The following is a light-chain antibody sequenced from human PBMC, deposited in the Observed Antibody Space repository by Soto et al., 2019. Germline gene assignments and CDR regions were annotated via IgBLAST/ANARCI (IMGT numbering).Light chain of an antibody. J-gene: IGLJ3*02. V-gene: IGLV2-14*01. CDR3: NSYTSSATRV. CDR1: NNDIGGYNF. Sequence: QSALTQPASVSGSPGQSITISCTGTNNDIGGYNFVSWYQQHPGKAPKLLIYEVINRPSGVSNRFSGSKSDNTASLSISGLQAEDEADYYCNSYTSSATRVFGGGTKVTVL. CDR2: EVI.